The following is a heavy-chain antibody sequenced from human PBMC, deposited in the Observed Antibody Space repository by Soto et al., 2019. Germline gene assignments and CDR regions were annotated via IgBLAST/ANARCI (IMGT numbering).Heavy chain of an antibody. J-gene: IGHJ6*02. Sequence: PSEPLSLTCTVSVGSISSYYWSWIRQPAGKGLEWIGRIYTSGSTNYNPSLKSRVTMSVDTSKNQFSLKLSSVTAADTAVYYCAREAPRDFYYYGMDVWGQGTTVTVSS. CDR3: AREAPRDFYYYGMDV. CDR2: IYTSGST. D-gene: IGHD3-3*01. V-gene: IGHV4-4*07. CDR1: VGSISSYY.